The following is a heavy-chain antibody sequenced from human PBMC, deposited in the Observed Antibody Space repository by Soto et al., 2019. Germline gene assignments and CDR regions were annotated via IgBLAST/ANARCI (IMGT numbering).Heavy chain of an antibody. V-gene: IGHV5-51*01. CDR3: ASSLYSSGWSADY. J-gene: IGHJ4*02. CDR1: GYSFTSYW. D-gene: IGHD6-19*01. CDR2: IYPGDSDT. Sequence: PGESLKISCKGSGYSFTSYWIGWVRQVPGKGLEWMGIIYPGDSDTRYSPSFQGQVTISADKSISTAYLQWSSLKASDTAMYYCASSLYSSGWSADYWGQGTLVTVSS.